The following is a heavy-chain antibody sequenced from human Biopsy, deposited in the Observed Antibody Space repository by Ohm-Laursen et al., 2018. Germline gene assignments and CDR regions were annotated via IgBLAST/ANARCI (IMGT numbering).Heavy chain of an antibody. CDR2: IIPNSGGT. J-gene: IGHJ3*01. Sequence: GSSVKVSCKGSGYAVNDYFLHWLRQAPGQGPEWLGWIIPNSGGTNYAQKFQGRVTMTTDTSTSTVYLELRRLISDDTAVYYCARDIMNRIAGLVARSDVFDVWGQGTLVTVSS. CDR3: ARDIMNRIAGLVARSDVFDV. CDR1: GYAVNDYF. V-gene: IGHV1-2*02. D-gene: IGHD3-16*01.